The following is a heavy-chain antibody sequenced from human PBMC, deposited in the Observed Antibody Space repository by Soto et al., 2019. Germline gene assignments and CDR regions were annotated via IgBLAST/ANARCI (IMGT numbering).Heavy chain of an antibody. Sequence: ASVKVSCKASGYTFTSYGISWVRQAPGQGLEWMGWISAYNGNTNYAQKLQGRVTMTTDTSTSTAYTELRSLRSDDTAVYYCANLYYGDDYWGQGTLATVSS. CDR1: GYTFTSYG. CDR2: ISAYNGNT. CDR3: ANLYYGDDY. V-gene: IGHV1-18*04. D-gene: IGHD4-17*01. J-gene: IGHJ4*02.